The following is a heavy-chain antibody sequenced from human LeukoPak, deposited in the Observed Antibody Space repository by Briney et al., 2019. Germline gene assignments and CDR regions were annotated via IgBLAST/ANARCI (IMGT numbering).Heavy chain of an antibody. CDR1: GGSISSGGYY. CDR2: IYYSGST. CDR3: ARRTVTMCLDY. J-gene: IGHJ4*02. D-gene: IGHD4-11*01. V-gene: IGHV4-31*03. Sequence: PSETLSLTCTVSGGSISSGGYYWSWIRQHPGKGLEWIGYIYYSGSTYYNPSLKSRVTISVDTSKNQFSLKLSSVTAADTAVYYCARRTVTMCLDYWGQGTLVTVSS.